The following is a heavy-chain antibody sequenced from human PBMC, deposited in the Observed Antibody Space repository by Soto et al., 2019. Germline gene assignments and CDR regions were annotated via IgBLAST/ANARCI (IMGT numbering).Heavy chain of an antibody. CDR1: GFTFSSYG. Sequence: TGGSLRLSCAASGFTFSSYGMHWVRQAPGKGLEWVAVISYDGSNKYYADSVKGRFTISRDNSKNTLYLQMNSLRAEDTAVYYCAKGFDYDSSGYEDYWGQGTLVTVS. V-gene: IGHV3-30*18. CDR3: AKGFDYDSSGYEDY. J-gene: IGHJ4*02. CDR2: ISYDGSNK. D-gene: IGHD3-22*01.